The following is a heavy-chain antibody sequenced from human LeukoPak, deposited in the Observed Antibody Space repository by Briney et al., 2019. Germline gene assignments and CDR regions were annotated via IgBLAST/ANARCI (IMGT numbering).Heavy chain of an antibody. V-gene: IGHV3-23*01. J-gene: IGHJ4*02. D-gene: IGHD3-22*01. CDR1: GFTFSSYS. CDR2: ISGSAEKT. CDR3: AKGSYYDSSGSFYFDY. Sequence: GGSLRLSCAASGFTFSSYSMNWVRQAPGKGLEWVSSISGSAEKTYYADSVKGRFTISRDNSKNTLYVQVNSLGTEDTAAYYCAKGSYYDSSGSFYFDYWGQGTLVTVSS.